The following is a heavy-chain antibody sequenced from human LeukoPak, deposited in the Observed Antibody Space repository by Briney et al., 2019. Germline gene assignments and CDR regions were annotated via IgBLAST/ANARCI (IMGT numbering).Heavy chain of an antibody. J-gene: IGHJ4*02. Sequence: GGSLRLSCAASGFTFSSYGMHWVRQAPGKGLEWVAVISYDGSNKYYADSVKGRFTISRDNSKNTLYLQMNSLRTEDTAMYYCARAPLQYDRQFDYWGQGTLVTVSS. CDR2: ISYDGSNK. V-gene: IGHV3-30*03. D-gene: IGHD3-22*01. CDR1: GFTFSSYG. CDR3: ARAPLQYDRQFDY.